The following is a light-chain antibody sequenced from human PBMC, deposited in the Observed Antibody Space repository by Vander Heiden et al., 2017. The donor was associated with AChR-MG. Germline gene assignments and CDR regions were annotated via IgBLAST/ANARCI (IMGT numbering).Light chain of an antibody. CDR1: QSPVSSDGENT. J-gene: IGKJ2*01. V-gene: IGKV2-30*01. CDR3: RQGNPWPHT. CDR2: KVS. Sequence: EVLSTESPPPLPVALGKPASSSCSSTQSPVSSDGENTTQCIQHRPGGSPRSSTCKVSIRDSGVPNRFSNSWSGTVIPLIISMLAADDVGVYSCRQGNPWPHTFGQGTKLEIK.